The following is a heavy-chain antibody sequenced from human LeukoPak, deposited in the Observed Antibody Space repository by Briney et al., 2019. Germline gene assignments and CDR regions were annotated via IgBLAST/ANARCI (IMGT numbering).Heavy chain of an antibody. CDR2: INHSGST. D-gene: IGHD2-8*02. V-gene: IGHV4-34*01. J-gene: IGHJ2*01. Sequence: PSETLSLTRAVYGGSFSGYYWSWIRQPPGKGLEWIGEINHSGSTNYNPSLKSRVTISVDTSKNQFSLKLSSVTAADTAVYYCARYWIWYFDLWGRGTLVTVSS. CDR3: ARYWIWYFDL. CDR1: GGSFSGYY.